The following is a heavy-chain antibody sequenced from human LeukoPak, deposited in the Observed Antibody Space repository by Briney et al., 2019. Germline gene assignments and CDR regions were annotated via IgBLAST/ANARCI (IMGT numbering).Heavy chain of an antibody. CDR1: GFTFSSYA. J-gene: IGHJ3*02. CDR3: SRKGVNTAFDI. D-gene: IGHD3-10*01. Sequence: GGSLRLSCAASGFTFSSYAMSWVCQGPGKGLGWVSAISGSGGSTSYADSVKGWIAISRDNSKNALYLQMNSLRAENTAVYYCSRKGVNTAFDIWGQGTMVTVSS. CDR2: ISGSGGST. V-gene: IGHV3-23*01.